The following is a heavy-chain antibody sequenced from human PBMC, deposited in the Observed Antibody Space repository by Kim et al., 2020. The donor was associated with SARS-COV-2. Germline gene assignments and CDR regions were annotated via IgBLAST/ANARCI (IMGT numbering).Heavy chain of an antibody. Sequence: SETLSLTCTVSGGSISSTSYYWGWIRQPPGKGLEWIGSFYYSGSPYYNPSLRSRLTISVDTSKNQFSLKLSSVTAADTAVYYCASDSAGYFQNLDYFHHWGQGTLVTVSS. CDR2: FYYSGSP. V-gene: IGHV4-39*01. CDR3: ASDSAGYFQNLDYFHH. CDR1: GGSISSTSYY. J-gene: IGHJ1*01. D-gene: IGHD3-22*01.